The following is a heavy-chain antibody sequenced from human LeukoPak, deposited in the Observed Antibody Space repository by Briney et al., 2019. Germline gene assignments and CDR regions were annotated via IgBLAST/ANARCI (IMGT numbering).Heavy chain of an antibody. CDR3: ARPPFYDRYYFDY. CDR1: GFTFSSYA. D-gene: IGHD5/OR15-5a*01. Sequence: GGSLRLSCAASGFTFSSYAMHWVRQAPGKGLEWVAVISYDGSNKYYADSVKGRFTISRDNSKNTLYLQMNSLRAEDTAVYYCARPPFYDRYYFDYWGQGTLVTVCS. V-gene: IGHV3-30-3*01. CDR2: ISYDGSNK. J-gene: IGHJ4*02.